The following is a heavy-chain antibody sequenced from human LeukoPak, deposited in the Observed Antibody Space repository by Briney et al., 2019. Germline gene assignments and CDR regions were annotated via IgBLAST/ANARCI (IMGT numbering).Heavy chain of an antibody. CDR3: ARGQWLVTSSFDS. V-gene: IGHV3-48*01. Sequence: GGSLRLSCAVSGFTFSSYSMNWVRQAPGKGLEWVSYVSSSGSTIYYADSVKDRFTVSRDNSRNTLYLQMSSLRAEDTALYYCARGQWLVTSSFDSWGQGTLVTVSS. J-gene: IGHJ4*02. D-gene: IGHD6-19*01. CDR2: VSSSGSTI. CDR1: GFTFSSYS.